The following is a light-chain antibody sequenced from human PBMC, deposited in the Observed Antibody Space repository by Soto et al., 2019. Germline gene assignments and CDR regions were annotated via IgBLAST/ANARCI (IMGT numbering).Light chain of an antibody. V-gene: IGKV1-33*01. J-gene: IGKJ4*01. CDR3: QQYDNLPLT. CDR2: DAS. CDR1: QDISNY. Sequence: DIHVTQSSSSLSAYVGDRVTITCQASQDISNYLNWYQQKPGKAPKLLIYDASNLETGVPSRFSGSGSGTDFTFTISSLQPEDIATYYCQQYDNLPLTFGGGTKVDI.